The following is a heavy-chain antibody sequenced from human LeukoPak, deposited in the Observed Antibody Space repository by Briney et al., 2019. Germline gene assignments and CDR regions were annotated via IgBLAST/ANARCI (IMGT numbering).Heavy chain of an antibody. V-gene: IGHV3-30*18. J-gene: IGHJ4*02. CDR1: GFTFSSYG. D-gene: IGHD6-13*01. CDR2: ISNDGSNK. Sequence: GRSLRLSCAASGFTFSSYGMHWVRQAPGKGLEWVAVISNDGSNKYHADSVKGRFTISRDNSKNTLYLQMNSLRNEDTAVYYCANVRQEGSSWYEGDYWGQGALVTVSS. CDR3: ANVRQEGSSWYEGDY.